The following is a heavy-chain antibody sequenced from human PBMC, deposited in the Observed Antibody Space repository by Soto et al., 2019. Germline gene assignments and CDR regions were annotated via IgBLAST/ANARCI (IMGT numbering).Heavy chain of an antibody. CDR3: AKAGSIGPGYFHH. CDR1: GFTFSSYA. Sequence: EVQLLESGGGLVQPGGSLRLSCAASGFTFSSYAMSWVRQAPGKGLEWVSGISGSGGVTYYADSVKGRFTISRDNSKNTLYLQMNSLRAEDTAVYYCAKAGSIGPGYFHHWGQGTLVSVSS. CDR2: ISGSGGVT. J-gene: IGHJ1*01. V-gene: IGHV3-23*01. D-gene: IGHD6-6*01.